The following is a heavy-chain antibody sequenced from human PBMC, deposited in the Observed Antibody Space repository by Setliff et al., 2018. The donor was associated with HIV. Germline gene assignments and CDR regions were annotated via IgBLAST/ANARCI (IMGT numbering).Heavy chain of an antibody. D-gene: IGHD2-15*01. CDR2: ITSGGST. V-gene: IGHV3-23*01. Sequence: GGSLRLSCAASGFTFSSYAMSWVRQTPEKGLEWVSIITSGGSTYYADSAKGRFIISRDNSQNTLYLQMNSLRADDTAIYYCARAGVVEGYYYYYYMDVWGKGTTVTVSS. CDR1: GFTFSSYA. CDR3: ARAGVVEGYYYYYYMDV. J-gene: IGHJ6*03.